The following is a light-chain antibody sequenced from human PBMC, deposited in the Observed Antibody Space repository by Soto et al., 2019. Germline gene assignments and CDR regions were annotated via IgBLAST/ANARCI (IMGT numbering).Light chain of an antibody. CDR3: QQYVNRLRT. CDR1: QSVLYRSNNQNY. CDR2: WAT. Sequence: DIVMTQSPDSLAVSLGERATINCKSSQSVLYRSNNQNYLAWFQQKPGQPPKLLIYWATTRESGVPDRFSGSGSVTDVTLTISSMQAEDLAVYYCQQYVNRLRTFGQGNKVDIK. V-gene: IGKV4-1*01. J-gene: IGKJ1*01.